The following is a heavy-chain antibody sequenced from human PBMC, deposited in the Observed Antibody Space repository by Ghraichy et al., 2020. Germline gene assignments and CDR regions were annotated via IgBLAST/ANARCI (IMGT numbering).Heavy chain of an antibody. D-gene: IGHD1-26*01. J-gene: IGHJ3*01. Sequence: GSLRLSCAASGFTFSSNWMHWVRQAPGKGLVWVARIKGDSSSTSYADSVKGRFTISRDNAMNTLYLLMNSLRAEDTAVYYCVRDGVGAPPFDVWGQGTTVTVSS. CDR2: IKGDSSST. CDR3: VRDGVGAPPFDV. CDR1: GFTFSSNW. V-gene: IGHV3-74*01.